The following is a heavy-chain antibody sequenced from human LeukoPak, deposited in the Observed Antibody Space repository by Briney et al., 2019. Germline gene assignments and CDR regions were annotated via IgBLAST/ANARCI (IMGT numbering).Heavy chain of an antibody. Sequence: GGSLRLSCAVTGFNLRTYWKHWVRHSPGRGLEWVARINGEGSRISYADSVRGRFTISRDNAKNTAYLQMNSLRAEDTALYYCARDPGYFYYGMDVWGQGTTVVVSS. J-gene: IGHJ6*02. CDR2: INGEGSRI. CDR1: GFNLRTYW. V-gene: IGHV3-74*01. CDR3: ARDPGYFYYGMDV.